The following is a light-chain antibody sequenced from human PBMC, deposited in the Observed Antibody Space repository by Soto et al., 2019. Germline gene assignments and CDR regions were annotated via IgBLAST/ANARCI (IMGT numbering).Light chain of an antibody. Sequence: DIVMTQSPDSLAVSLGERATIHCKSSQSVLYTSNNKNYLAWYQQKPGQPPKLLIYWASTRESGVPDRFSGSGSGTDFTLTISSLQAEDVAVYYCQQYYKTPSYTFGQGTKLEIK. J-gene: IGKJ2*01. CDR2: WAS. CDR1: QSVLYTSNNKNY. V-gene: IGKV4-1*01. CDR3: QQYYKTPSYT.